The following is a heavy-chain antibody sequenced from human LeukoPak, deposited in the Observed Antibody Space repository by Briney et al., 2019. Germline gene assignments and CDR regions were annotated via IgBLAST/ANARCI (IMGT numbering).Heavy chain of an antibody. J-gene: IGHJ4*02. V-gene: IGHV4-34*01. Sequence: SETLSLTCAVYGGSFSGYYWSWIRQPPGKGLEWIGEINHSGSTNYNPSLKSRVTISVDTSKNQFSLKLSSVTAADTAVYYCARVVVAAAIPYSGYWGQGTLVTVSS. D-gene: IGHD2-2*02. CDR3: ARVVVAAAIPYSGY. CDR1: GGSFSGYY. CDR2: INHSGST.